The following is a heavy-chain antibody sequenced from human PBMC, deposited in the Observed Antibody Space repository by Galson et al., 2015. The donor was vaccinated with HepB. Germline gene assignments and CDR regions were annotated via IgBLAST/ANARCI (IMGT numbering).Heavy chain of an antibody. CDR1: GFTFSSYE. J-gene: IGHJ4*02. CDR2: ISSSGSTI. V-gene: IGHV3-48*03. Sequence: SLRLSCAASGFTFSSYEMNWVRQAPGKGLEWVSYISSSGSTIYYADSVKGRFTISRDNAKNSLYLQMNSLRAEDTAVYYCARIDILTGYYDYWGQGTLVTVSS. CDR3: ARIDILTGYYDY. D-gene: IGHD3-9*01.